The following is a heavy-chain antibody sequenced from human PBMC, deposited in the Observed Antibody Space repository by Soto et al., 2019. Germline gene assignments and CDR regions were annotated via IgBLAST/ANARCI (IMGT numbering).Heavy chain of an antibody. J-gene: IGHJ4*02. CDR1: GGSISVYY. CDR2: IYDSGSP. CDR3: ARGVGSSPPRY. D-gene: IGHD1-26*01. V-gene: IGHV4-59*01. Sequence: QVQLQESDPGQVKPSETLSLKCTISGGSISVYYWSWIRQPPGQALEWIGYIYDSGSPYYNPSLRSRVIISADTSKNQISLELTSATAADTAVYYCARGVGSSPPRYWGRGTLVTVSS.